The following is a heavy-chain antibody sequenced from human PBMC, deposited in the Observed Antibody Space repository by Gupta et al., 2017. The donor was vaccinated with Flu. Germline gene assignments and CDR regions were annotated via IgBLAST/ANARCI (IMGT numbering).Heavy chain of an antibody. D-gene: IGHD6-13*01. CDR3: ARLPPAAAADY. J-gene: IGHJ4*02. CDR1: GGSISGYY. V-gene: IGHV4-59*01. CDR2: IYYSGTT. Sequence: GGSISGYYWSWIRQPPGKGLEWIGDIYYSGTTNSNPSLKSRVTISLDTSKNQFSLKLSSVTAADTAVYYGARLPPAAAADYWGQGTLVTVSS.